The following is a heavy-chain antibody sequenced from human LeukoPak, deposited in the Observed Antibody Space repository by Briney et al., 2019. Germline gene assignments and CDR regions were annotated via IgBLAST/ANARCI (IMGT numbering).Heavy chain of an antibody. CDR1: GFTFSDYY. CDR3: ARRGGSPEYSSSLYSNWFDP. J-gene: IGHJ5*02. V-gene: IGHV3-11*01. D-gene: IGHD6-13*01. CDR2: ISSSGSTI. Sequence: GGSLRLSCAASGFTFSDYYMSWIRQAPGKGLEWVSYISSSGSTIYYADSVKGRFTISRDNAKNSLYLQMNSLRAEDTAVYYCARRGGSPEYSSSLYSNWFDPWGQGTLVTVSS.